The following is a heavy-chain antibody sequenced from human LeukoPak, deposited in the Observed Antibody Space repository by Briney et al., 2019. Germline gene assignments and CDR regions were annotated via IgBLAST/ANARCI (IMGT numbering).Heavy chain of an antibody. CDR1: GFTFSSYW. D-gene: IGHD6-19*01. J-gene: IGHJ4*02. CDR3: ATSSSGPYYFDY. Sequence: GGSLRLSCAASGFTFSSYWMTWVRQAPGKGLEWVANIKQDGSEKYDVDSVKGRFTISRDNAKNSLYLQMNSLRAEDTAVHYCATSSSGPYYFDYWGQGTLVTVSS. V-gene: IGHV3-7*01. CDR2: IKQDGSEK.